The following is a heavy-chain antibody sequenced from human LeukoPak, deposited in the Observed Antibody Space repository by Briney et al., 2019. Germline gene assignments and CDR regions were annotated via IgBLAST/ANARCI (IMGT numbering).Heavy chain of an antibody. D-gene: IGHD5-18*01. V-gene: IGHV3-7*01. CDR3: ARDLAYSRLDY. Sequence: GGSLRLSCAVSGLTFSNSWMDWVRQAPGKGLEWVASINPDGNKKYSADSVKGRFTISRDNAENSLYLRMNSLRVEDTAFYYCARDLAYSRLDYWGQGMLVTVSS. J-gene: IGHJ4*02. CDR1: GLTFSNSW. CDR2: INPDGNKK.